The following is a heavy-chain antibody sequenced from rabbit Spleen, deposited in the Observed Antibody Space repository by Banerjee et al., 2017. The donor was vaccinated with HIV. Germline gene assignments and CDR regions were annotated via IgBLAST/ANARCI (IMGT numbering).Heavy chain of an antibody. V-gene: IGHV1S45*01. Sequence: QEQLVESGGDLVQPEGSLTLTCTASGFSFSSSYYMCWVRQAPGKGLEWIACIGAGSSGSTYSATWAKGRFTISKTSSTTVTLQMTSLTAADTATYFCARDTGTSFSTYGMDLWGQGTLVTVS. D-gene: IGHD8-1*01. J-gene: IGHJ6*01. CDR3: ARDTGTSFSTYGMDL. CDR1: GFSFSSSYY. CDR2: IGAGSSGST.